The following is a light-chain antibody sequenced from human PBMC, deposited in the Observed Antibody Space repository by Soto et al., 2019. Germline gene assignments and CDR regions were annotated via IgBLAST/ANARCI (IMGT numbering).Light chain of an antibody. CDR3: QSYDSTNHWV. CDR2: EDN. V-gene: IGLV6-57*01. Sequence: NFMLTQPHSVSESPGKTVTLSCTRSSGSIANNYVQWYQQRPGSSPTTVIYEDNRRPSGVPDRFSGPIDSSSNSASLSISGLKPEDEADYYCQSYDSTNHWVFGGGTKVTVL. J-gene: IGLJ3*02. CDR1: SGSIANNY.